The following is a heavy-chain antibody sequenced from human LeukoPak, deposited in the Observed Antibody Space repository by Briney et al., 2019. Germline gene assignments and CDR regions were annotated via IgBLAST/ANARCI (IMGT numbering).Heavy chain of an antibody. Sequence: HTGGSLRLSCAASGFTFSSYAMHWVRQAPGKGLEYVSAISSNGGSTYYANSVKGRFTISRDNSKNTLYLQMGSLRAEDMAVYYCARGRDYDFWSGYAKTYDYWGQGTLVTVSS. CDR3: ARGRDYDFWSGYAKTYDY. CDR1: GFTFSSYA. J-gene: IGHJ4*02. D-gene: IGHD3-3*01. V-gene: IGHV3-64*01. CDR2: ISSNGGST.